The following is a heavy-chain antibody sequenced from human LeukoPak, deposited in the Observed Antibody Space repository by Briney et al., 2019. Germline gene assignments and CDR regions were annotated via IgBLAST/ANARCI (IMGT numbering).Heavy chain of an antibody. Sequence: GGSLRLSCAASGFTFSSYWMHWVRQAPGKGLVWVSRINDDGSSTTYADSVKGRFTISRDNAKNTMYLQMNSLRVEDTAVYYCVSDTALGYWGQGTLVTVSS. CDR1: GFTFSSYW. J-gene: IGHJ4*02. V-gene: IGHV3-74*01. CDR3: VSDTALGY. D-gene: IGHD5-18*01. CDR2: INDDGSST.